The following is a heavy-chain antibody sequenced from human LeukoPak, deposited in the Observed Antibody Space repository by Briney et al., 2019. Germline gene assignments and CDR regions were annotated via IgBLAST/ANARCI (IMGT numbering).Heavy chain of an antibody. V-gene: IGHV3-23*01. Sequence: GGSLRLSCAASGFTFSSYAMSWVRQAPGKGLEWVSAISGSGGSTYYADSVKGRFTISRDNSKNTLYLQMNSLRAEDTAVYYCARGGFMITFGGPIDYWGQGTLVTVSS. CDR2: ISGSGGST. D-gene: IGHD3-16*01. J-gene: IGHJ4*02. CDR3: ARGGFMITFGGPIDY. CDR1: GFTFSSYA.